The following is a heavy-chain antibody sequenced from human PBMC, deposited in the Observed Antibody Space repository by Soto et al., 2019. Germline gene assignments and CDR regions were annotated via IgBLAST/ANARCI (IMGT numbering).Heavy chain of an antibody. Sequence: QIQLQESGPGLVQPSGTLSLTCAVSGDSISGRNWRNWVRQPPGKGLEYIGEIYHGGDTHCEPSLRSRVNMSVDISKNQLSLKLTSVPAADTAVHFCARGYFGSWRLDYWGQGIWVTVYS. V-gene: IGHV4-4*02. J-gene: IGHJ4*02. CDR3: ARGYFGSWRLDY. D-gene: IGHD3-10*01. CDR2: IYHGGDT. CDR1: GDSISGRNW.